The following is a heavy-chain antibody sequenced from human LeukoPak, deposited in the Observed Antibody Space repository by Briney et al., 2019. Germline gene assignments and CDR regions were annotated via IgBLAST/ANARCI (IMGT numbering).Heavy chain of an antibody. CDR1: GGSISGRRDY. CDR2: IYYSGST. V-gene: IGHV4-39*01. CDR3: ARNVSRGEPGGAFDI. Sequence: SETLSLTCTVSGGSISGRRDYWGWIRQPPGKGLEWIASIYYSGSTHYNPSLKSRVTISVDTSRNQFSLELRTATAADSAIYYCARNVSRGEPGGAFDIWGQGTMVTVSS. D-gene: IGHD3-16*01. J-gene: IGHJ3*02.